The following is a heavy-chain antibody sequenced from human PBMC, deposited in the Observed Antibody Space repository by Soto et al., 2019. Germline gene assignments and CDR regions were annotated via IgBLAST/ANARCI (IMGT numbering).Heavy chain of an antibody. Sequence: GGSLRLSCAASGFTFDDYAMHWVRQAPGKGLEWVSGIGWNSGSIGYADSVKGRFTISRDNAKNSLYLQMNSLRAEDTALYYCAKDKYSSGWTDAFDIWGQGTMVTGSS. CDR2: IGWNSGSI. J-gene: IGHJ3*02. D-gene: IGHD6-19*01. CDR1: GFTFDDYA. V-gene: IGHV3-9*01. CDR3: AKDKYSSGWTDAFDI.